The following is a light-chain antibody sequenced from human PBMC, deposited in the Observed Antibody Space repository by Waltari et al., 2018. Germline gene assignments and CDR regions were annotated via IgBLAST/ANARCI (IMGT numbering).Light chain of an antibody. V-gene: IGKV3-20*01. Sequence: EIVLTQSPGTLSLSPGAIATLSCRASQSVSSSYLAWYQQKPGQAPRLLIHGASSRATGIPDRFSGSGSGTDFTLTISRLEPEDFAVYYCQQYGSSPYTFGQGTKLEIK. CDR3: QQYGSSPYT. CDR1: QSVSSSY. J-gene: IGKJ2*01. CDR2: GAS.